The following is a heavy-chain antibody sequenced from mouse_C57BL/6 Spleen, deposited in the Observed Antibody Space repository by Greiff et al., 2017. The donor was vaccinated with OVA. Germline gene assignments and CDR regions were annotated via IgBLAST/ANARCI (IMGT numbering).Heavy chain of an antibody. CDR2: ISDGGSYT. V-gene: IGHV5-4*01. D-gene: IGHD1-1*01. Sequence: EVKLQESGGGLVKPGGSLKLSCAASGFTFSSYAMSWVRQTPEKRLEWVATISDGGSYTYYPDNVKGRFTISRDNAKNNLYLQMSHLKSEDTAMYYCARENYYGSSYWYFDVWGTGTTVTVSS. CDR3: ARENYYGSSYWYFDV. J-gene: IGHJ1*03. CDR1: GFTFSSYA.